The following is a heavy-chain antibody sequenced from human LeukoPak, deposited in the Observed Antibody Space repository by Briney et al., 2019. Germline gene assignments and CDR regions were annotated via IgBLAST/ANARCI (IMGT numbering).Heavy chain of an antibody. Sequence: ASVKVSCKASGYSFTSYDIDWVRQAAGQGLEWMGWMNPTSGNTVYAQKFQGRVSMTRDTSMTTAYMELFSLKPEDTALYFCAREIRGYYYLDVWGTGTTVTVS. CDR3: AREIRGYYYLDV. CDR2: MNPTSGNT. CDR1: GYSFTSYD. V-gene: IGHV1-8*01. J-gene: IGHJ6*03.